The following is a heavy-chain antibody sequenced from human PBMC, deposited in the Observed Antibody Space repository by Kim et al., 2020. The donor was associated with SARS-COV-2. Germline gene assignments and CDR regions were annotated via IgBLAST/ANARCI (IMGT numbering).Heavy chain of an antibody. J-gene: IGHJ5*02. D-gene: IGHD2-21*01. V-gene: IGHV3-20*01. CDR2: INWNGGST. CDR3: ARAPYPYGGEVDWFDP. Sequence: GGSLRLSCAASGFTFDDYGMSWVRQAPGKGLEWVSDINWNGGSTGYADSVKGRFTISRDNAKNSLYLQMNSLRAEDTALYHCARAPYPYGGEVDWFDPWGQGTLVTVSS. CDR1: GFTFDDYG.